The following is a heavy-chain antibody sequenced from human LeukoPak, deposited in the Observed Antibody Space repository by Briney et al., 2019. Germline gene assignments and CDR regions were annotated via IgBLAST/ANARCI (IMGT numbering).Heavy chain of an antibody. V-gene: IGHV1-2*02. CDR3: ARSRMTTIGWFDP. Sequence: ASVKVSCKTSGYTLLHYYLHWLRHAPGQWLECMVWLNPNSGVTNYAQTFQGRVTLTRDTSMRPAYMELSRLRSDDAAVYYCARSRMTTIGWFDPWGQGTLVTVAS. D-gene: IGHD3-3*01. J-gene: IGHJ5*02. CDR2: LNPNSGVT. CDR1: GYTLLHYY.